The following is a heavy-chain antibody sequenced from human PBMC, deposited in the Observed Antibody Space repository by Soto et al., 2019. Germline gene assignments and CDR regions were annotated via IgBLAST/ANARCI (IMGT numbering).Heavy chain of an antibody. Sequence: NPSETLSLTCTVSGGSISSSSYYWGWIRQPPGKGLEWIGSIYYSGSTYYNPSLKSRVTISVDTSKNQFSLKLSSVTAADTAVYYCARQTGYYSALDYWGQGTLVTVSS. CDR3: ARQTGYYSALDY. CDR2: IYYSGST. CDR1: GGSISSSSYY. V-gene: IGHV4-39*01. D-gene: IGHD3-9*01. J-gene: IGHJ4*02.